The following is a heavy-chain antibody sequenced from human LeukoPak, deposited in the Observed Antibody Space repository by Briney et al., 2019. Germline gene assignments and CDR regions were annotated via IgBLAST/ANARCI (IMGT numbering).Heavy chain of an antibody. CDR2: ISYDGGNK. CDR1: GFTFSSYD. V-gene: IGHV3-30*18. Sequence: SLRLSCAASGFTFSSYDMHWVRQAPGKGLEWVAVISYDGGNKYYADSVKGRFTISRDNSKNTLYLQMNSLRAEDTAVYYCAKDSSSSGFDPWGQGTLVTVSS. CDR3: AKDSSSSGFDP. J-gene: IGHJ5*02.